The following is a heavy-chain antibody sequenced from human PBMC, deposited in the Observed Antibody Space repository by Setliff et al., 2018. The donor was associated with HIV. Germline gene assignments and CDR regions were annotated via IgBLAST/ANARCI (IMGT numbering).Heavy chain of an antibody. V-gene: IGHV1-46*01. J-gene: IGHJ4*02. CDR2: INPSVGST. CDR3: AREYDVLLWIGSQYGRGNLDS. D-gene: IGHD3-10*01. CDR1: GYILTSHY. Sequence: ASVKVSCKASGYILTSHYMHWVRQAPGQGLEWMGIINPSVGSTSYAQKFQGRVTMTRDTSTSTVYMELSSLRSEATAVYYCAREYDVLLWIGSQYGRGNLDSWGQGTPVTVSS.